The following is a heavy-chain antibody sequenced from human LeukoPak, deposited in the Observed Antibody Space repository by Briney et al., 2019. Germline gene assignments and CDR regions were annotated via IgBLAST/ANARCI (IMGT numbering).Heavy chain of an antibody. D-gene: IGHD2-2*01. Sequence: SETPSLTCTVSGGSISSYYWSWIRQPPGKGLEWIGYIYYRGSTNYNPSLKSRVTISVDTSKNQFSLKLSSVTAADTAVYYCARVVPAFDIWGQGTMVTVSS. CDR3: ARVVPAFDI. CDR2: IYYRGST. V-gene: IGHV4-59*01. J-gene: IGHJ3*02. CDR1: GGSISSYY.